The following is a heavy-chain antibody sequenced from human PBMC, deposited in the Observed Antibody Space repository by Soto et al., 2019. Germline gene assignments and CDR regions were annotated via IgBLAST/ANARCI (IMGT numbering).Heavy chain of an antibody. D-gene: IGHD3-16*01. CDR2: IIPLYGTA. Sequence: QVQLLQSGAEVKKPGSSVKVFCKASGGAFNTYTFSWVRQAPGQGLEWVGGIIPLYGTAKYAQKVQGRVTIAEDASTSTGYKEQTSLTTDDTAVYYCARRPQEIGPALYYFDSWSQGPRVTVPS. CDR1: GGAFNTYT. V-gene: IGHV1-69*01. CDR3: ARRPQEIGPALYYFDS. J-gene: IGHJ4*02.